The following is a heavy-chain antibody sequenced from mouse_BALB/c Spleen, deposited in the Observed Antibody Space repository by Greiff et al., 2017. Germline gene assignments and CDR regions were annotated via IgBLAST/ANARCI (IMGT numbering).Heavy chain of an antibody. D-gene: IGHD4-1*01. V-gene: IGHV3-2*02. CDR2: ISYSGST. J-gene: IGHJ2*01. Sequence: EVKLMESGPGLVKPSQSLSLTCTVTGYSITSDYAWNWIRQFPGNKLEWMGYISYSGSTSYNPSLKSRISITRDTSKNQFFLQLNSVTTEDTATYYCARSPLGQLKDYWGQGTTLTVSS. CDR3: ARSPLGQLKDY. CDR1: GYSITSDYA.